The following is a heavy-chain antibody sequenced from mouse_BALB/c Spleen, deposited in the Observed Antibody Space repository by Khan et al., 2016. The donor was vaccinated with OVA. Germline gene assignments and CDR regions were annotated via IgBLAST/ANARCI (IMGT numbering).Heavy chain of an antibody. Sequence: QIQLVQSGPELKKPGETVKISCKASGYTFTNYRMNWMKQAPGKGLKWMGWINTYTGEPAYADDFKGRFAFSLETSAGTAYLQIHNPKNEDMATYVCARDTTDWYYDVWGAGTTVTVYS. CDR1: GYTFTNYR. D-gene: IGHD1-1*01. CDR3: ARDTTDWYYDV. CDR2: INTYTGEP. V-gene: IGHV9-1*02. J-gene: IGHJ1*01.